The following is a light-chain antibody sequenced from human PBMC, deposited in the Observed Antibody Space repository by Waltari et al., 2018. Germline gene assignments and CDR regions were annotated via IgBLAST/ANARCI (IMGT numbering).Light chain of an antibody. V-gene: IGKV4-1*01. CDR2: WAS. Sequence: DIVMTQSPDSLAVSLGERATINCKSSQSVLYSSNNKDYLAWYQQKTGQPPKLLIYWASTRESGVPNRFRVGWSETEFTLTIISLQAEDVAVYYCQQYYGTPLTFGGGTKVEVK. CDR3: QQYYGTPLT. J-gene: IGKJ4*01. CDR1: QSVLYSSNNKDY.